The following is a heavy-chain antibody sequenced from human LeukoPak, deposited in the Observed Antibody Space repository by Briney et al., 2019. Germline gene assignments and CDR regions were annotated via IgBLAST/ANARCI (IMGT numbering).Heavy chain of an antibody. Sequence: SETLSLTCSVSGXSISSYYGSWIRQPPGKGLEYIGYSYYSGSTDYNPSLKSRVTISVDTSNQFSLMLTSVTAADTAVYYCARQSIAARRAFDIWGQGTMVTVSS. D-gene: IGHD6-6*01. CDR2: SYYSGST. CDR1: GXSISSYY. V-gene: IGHV4-59*08. CDR3: ARQSIAARRAFDI. J-gene: IGHJ3*02.